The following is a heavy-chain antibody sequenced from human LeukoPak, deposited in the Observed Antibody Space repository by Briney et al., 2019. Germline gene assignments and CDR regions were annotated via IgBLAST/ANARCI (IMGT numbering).Heavy chain of an antibody. D-gene: IGHD6-13*01. CDR3: AKDMEQQLTQTDY. V-gene: IGHV3-9*01. CDR1: GFTFDDYA. J-gene: IGHJ4*02. CDR2: ISWNSGSI. Sequence: GGSLRLSCAASGFTFDDYAMHWVRQAPGKGLEWVSGISWNSGSIVYADSVKGRFTISRDNAKNSLYLQMNSLRGDDTALYYCAKDMEQQLTQTDYWGQGTLVTVSS.